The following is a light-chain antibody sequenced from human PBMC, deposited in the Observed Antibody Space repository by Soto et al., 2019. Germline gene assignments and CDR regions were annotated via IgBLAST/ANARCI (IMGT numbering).Light chain of an antibody. CDR3: SSFAGNHNLV. CDR2: EVS. J-gene: IGLJ2*01. CDR1: SSDVGGYNY. V-gene: IGLV2-8*01. Sequence: QSALTQPPSASGSPGQSVTISCTGTSSDVGGYNYVSWYQQHPGKAPKLMISEVSKRPSGVPDRFSGSKSGNTASLTVSGLQAEDEADYYCSSFAGNHNLVFGGGTKLNVL.